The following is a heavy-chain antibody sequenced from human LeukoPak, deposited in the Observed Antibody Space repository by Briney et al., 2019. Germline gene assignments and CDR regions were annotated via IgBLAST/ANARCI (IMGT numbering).Heavy chain of an antibody. J-gene: IGHJ4*02. V-gene: IGHV3-15*01. CDR2: IKSKTDGGTT. CDR3: TTAKLLLWFGELSSRVHSPYYFDY. Sequence: GGSLRLSCAASGFTFSNAWMSWVRQAPGKGLEWVGRIKSKTDGGTTDYAAPVKGRFTISRDDSKNTLYLQMNSLKTEDTAVYYCTTAKLLLWFGELSSRVHSPYYFDYWGQGTLVTVSS. D-gene: IGHD3-10*01. CDR1: GFTFSNAW.